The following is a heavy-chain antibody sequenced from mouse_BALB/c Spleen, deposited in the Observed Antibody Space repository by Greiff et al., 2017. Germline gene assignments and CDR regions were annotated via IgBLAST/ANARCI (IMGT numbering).Heavy chain of an antibody. CDR2: IWSGGST. D-gene: IGHD1-1*01. CDR3: ARKNGSSWYFDV. Sequence: VQLQQSGPGLVQPSQSLSITCTVSGFSLTSYGVHWVRQSPGKGLEWLGVIWSGGSTDYNAAFISRLSISKDNSKSQVFFKMNSLQANDTAIYYCARKNGSSWYFDVWGAGTTVTVSS. CDR1: GFSLTSYG. J-gene: IGHJ1*01. V-gene: IGHV2-2*02.